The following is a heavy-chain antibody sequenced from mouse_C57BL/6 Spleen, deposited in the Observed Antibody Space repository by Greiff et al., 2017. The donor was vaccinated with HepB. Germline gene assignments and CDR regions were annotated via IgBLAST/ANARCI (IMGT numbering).Heavy chain of an antibody. CDR3: ARSYYGSFDY. V-gene: IGHV1-4*01. CDR1: GYTFTSYT. CDR2: INPSSGYT. J-gene: IGHJ2*01. D-gene: IGHD1-1*01. Sequence: VQLQESGAELARPGASVKMSCKASGYTFTSYTMHWVKQRPGQGLEWIGYINPSSGYTKYNQKFKDKATLTADKSSSTAYMQLSSLTSEDSAVYYCARSYYGSFDYWGQGTTLTVSS.